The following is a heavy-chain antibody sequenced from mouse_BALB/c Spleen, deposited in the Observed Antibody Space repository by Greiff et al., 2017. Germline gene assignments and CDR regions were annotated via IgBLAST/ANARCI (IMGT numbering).Heavy chain of an antibody. D-gene: IGHD2-3*01. Sequence: QVQLQQPGAELVRPGASVKLSCKASGYTFTSYWINWVKQRPGQGLEWIGNIYPSDSYTNYNQKFKDKATLTVDKSSSTAYMQLSSPTSEDSAVYYCTRGMGNYFDYWGQGTTLTVSS. J-gene: IGHJ2*01. CDR1: GYTFTSYW. CDR3: TRGMGNYFDY. V-gene: IGHV1-69*02. CDR2: IYPSDSYT.